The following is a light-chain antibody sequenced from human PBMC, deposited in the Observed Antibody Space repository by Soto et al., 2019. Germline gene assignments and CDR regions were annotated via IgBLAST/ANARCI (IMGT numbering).Light chain of an antibody. J-gene: IGLJ1*01. CDR2: EVS. CDR3: SSYAGSSTYV. V-gene: IGLV2-8*01. CDR1: SSDVGGYDY. Sequence: ALAQPPSASGSPGQSVTISCTGTSSDVGGYDYVSWYQQHPGKAPKLMIYEVSKRPSGVPDRFSGSKSGNTASLTVSGLQAEDEADYYCSSYAGSSTYVFGTGTKVTVL.